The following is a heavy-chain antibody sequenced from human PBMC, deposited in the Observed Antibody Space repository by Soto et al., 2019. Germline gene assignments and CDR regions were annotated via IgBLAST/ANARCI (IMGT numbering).Heavy chain of an antibody. D-gene: IGHD6-19*01. CDR2: IIPIFGTA. Sequence: ASVKVSCNASGGTLSSYAISWVRQAPGQGLEWMGGIIPIFGTANYAQKFQGRVTITADKSTSTAYMELSSLRSEDTAVYYCARVGASSPWLAYNWFDPWGQGTLGTVSS. CDR3: ARVGASSPWLAYNWFDP. J-gene: IGHJ5*02. CDR1: GGTLSSYA. V-gene: IGHV1-69*06.